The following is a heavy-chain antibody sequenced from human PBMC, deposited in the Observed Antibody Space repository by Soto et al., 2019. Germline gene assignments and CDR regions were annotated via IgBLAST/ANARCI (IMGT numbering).Heavy chain of an antibody. Sequence: EMQLVESGGGLVQPGGSLRLSCAASGFTFSTHSMNWVRQAPGKGLEWISYITSSDVTMYADSVKGRFTISRDNAKNSLYLQMNSLRAEDTAVYFCVGEVGFQLIYWGQGTLVTVSS. CDR1: GFTFSTHS. CDR2: ITSSDVTM. D-gene: IGHD2-2*01. V-gene: IGHV3-48*01. J-gene: IGHJ4*02. CDR3: VGEVGFQLIY.